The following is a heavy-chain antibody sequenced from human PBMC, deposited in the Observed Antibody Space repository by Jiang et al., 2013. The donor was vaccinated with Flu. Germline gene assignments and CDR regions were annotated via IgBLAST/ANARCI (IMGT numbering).Heavy chain of an antibody. D-gene: IGHD2-15*01. V-gene: IGHV4-39*01. CDR3: ARQKELLLLIPGYFDL. CDR1: GGSISSSSYY. J-gene: IGHJ2*01. CDR2: IYYSGST. Sequence: GSGLVKPSETLSLTCTVSGGSISSSSYYWGWIRQPPGKGLEWIGSIYYSGSTYYNPSLKSRVTISVDTSKNQFSLKLSSVTAADTAVYYCARQKELLLLIPGYFDLWGRGTLVHCLL.